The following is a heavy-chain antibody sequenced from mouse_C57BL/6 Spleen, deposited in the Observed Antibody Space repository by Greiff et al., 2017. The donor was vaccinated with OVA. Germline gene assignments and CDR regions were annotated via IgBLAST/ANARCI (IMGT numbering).Heavy chain of an antibody. CDR2: INPNNGGT. D-gene: IGHD5-1*01. V-gene: IGHV1-26*01. CDR3: ARGEDLGDFDY. J-gene: IGHJ2*01. Sequence: EVQLQQSGPELVKPGASVKISCKASGYTFTDYYMNWVKQSHGKSLEWIGDINPNNGGTSYNQKFKGKATLTVDKSSSTAYMELRSLTSEDSAVYYCARGEDLGDFDYWGQGTTLTVSS. CDR1: GYTFTDYY.